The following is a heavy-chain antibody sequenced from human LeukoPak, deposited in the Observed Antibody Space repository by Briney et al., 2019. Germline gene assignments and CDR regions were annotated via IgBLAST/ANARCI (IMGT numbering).Heavy chain of an antibody. V-gene: IGHV3-9*01. CDR2: ISWNSGSI. CDR1: GFTFDDYA. J-gene: IGHJ6*02. CDR3: AKAYSSGWYNGMDV. D-gene: IGHD6-19*01. Sequence: GGSLRLSCAASGFTFDDYAMHWVRQAPGKGLEWVSGISWNSGSIGYADSVKGRFTISRDNAKNSLYLQMNSLRAEDTALYYCAKAYSSGWYNGMDVWGQGTTVTVSS.